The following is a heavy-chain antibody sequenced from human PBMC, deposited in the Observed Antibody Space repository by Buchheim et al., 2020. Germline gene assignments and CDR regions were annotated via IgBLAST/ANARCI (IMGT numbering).Heavy chain of an antibody. D-gene: IGHD2-2*01. CDR1: GGSISSSNW. CDR2: IYHSGST. V-gene: IGHV4-4*02. Sequence: QVQLQESGPGLVKPSGTLSLTCAVSGGSISSSNWWSWVRQPPGKGLEWIGEIYHSGSTNYNPSLKSRVTISVDKSKHQFSLKLSSVTAADTAVYYCAREVLCSSTTCQDKENWFDPWGQGTL. J-gene: IGHJ5*02. CDR3: AREVLCSSTTCQDKENWFDP.